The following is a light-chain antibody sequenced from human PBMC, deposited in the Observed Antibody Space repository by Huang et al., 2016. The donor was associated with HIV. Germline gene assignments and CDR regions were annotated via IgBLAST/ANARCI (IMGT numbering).Light chain of an antibody. V-gene: IGKV3-20*01. J-gene: IGKJ1*01. CDR3: QQYGGSFGT. CDR2: GAS. CDR1: QSVTSNF. Sequence: EIVLTQSPGTLSVSPGERATLSCRASQSVTSNFLAWYQQKPGQAPRLLIFGASSRASGIPDRFSGGGSGTDFTLTISRLEPEDFAVYYCQQYGGSFGTFGQGTRVEIK.